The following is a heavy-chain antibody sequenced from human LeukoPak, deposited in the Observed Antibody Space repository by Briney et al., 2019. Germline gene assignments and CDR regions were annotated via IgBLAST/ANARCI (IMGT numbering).Heavy chain of an antibody. D-gene: IGHD2-21*02. CDR3: ARHSTEGVVTAILNY. J-gene: IGHJ4*02. Sequence: GGSLEISCKGSGSAFTSYWIGGVRQLPGKGLEGMGIIYPGDSDTRYSPSFQGQVTISADKSISTAYLQWSSLKASDTAMYYCARHSTEGVVTAILNYRGQGTRVTVSS. CDR1: GSAFTSYW. V-gene: IGHV5-51*01. CDR2: IYPGDSDT.